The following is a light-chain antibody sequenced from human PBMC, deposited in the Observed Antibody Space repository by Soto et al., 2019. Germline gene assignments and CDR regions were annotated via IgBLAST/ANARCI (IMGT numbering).Light chain of an antibody. CDR2: DAS. J-gene: IGKJ3*01. CDR1: QSVSSY. CDR3: QQRSNWPPEIT. Sequence: EVVLTQSPGTLSLSPGERATLSCRASQSVSSYLAWYQQKPGQAPRLLIYDASNRATGIPVRFSGSGSGTDFTLTISGLEPEDFAVYYCQQRSNWPPEITVGPGTKVDI. V-gene: IGKV3-11*01.